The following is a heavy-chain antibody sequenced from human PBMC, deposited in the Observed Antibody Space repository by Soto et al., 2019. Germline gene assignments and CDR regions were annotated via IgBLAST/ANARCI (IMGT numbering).Heavy chain of an antibody. V-gene: IGHV1-69*13. CDR3: ARVQGDMVRGVITAFDI. CDR2: IIPIFGTA. CDR1: GGTFSSYA. D-gene: IGHD3-10*01. J-gene: IGHJ3*02. Sequence: SVEVSCKASGGTFSSYAISWVRQAPGQGLEWMGGIIPIFGTANYAQKFQGRVTITADESTSTAYMELSSLRSEDTAVYYCARVQGDMVRGVITAFDIWGQGTMVTVSS.